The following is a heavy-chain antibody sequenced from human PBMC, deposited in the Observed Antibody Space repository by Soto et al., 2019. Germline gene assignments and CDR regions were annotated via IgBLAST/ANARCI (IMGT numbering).Heavy chain of an antibody. Sequence: SETLSLTCAVYGGSFSGYYWSWIRQPPGKGLEWIGEINHSGSTNYNPSLKSRVTISVDTSKNQFSLKLSSVTAADTAVYYCARGSRCSGGSCYSRGNFFGNRESWFDPWGQGTLVTVSS. V-gene: IGHV4-34*01. D-gene: IGHD2-15*01. CDR1: GGSFSGYY. CDR2: INHSGST. J-gene: IGHJ5*02. CDR3: ARGSRCSGGSCYSRGNFFGNRESWFDP.